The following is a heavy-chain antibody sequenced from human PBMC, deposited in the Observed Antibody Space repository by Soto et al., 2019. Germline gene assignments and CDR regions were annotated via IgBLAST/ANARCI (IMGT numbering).Heavy chain of an antibody. V-gene: IGHV4-30-4*08. CDR1: GGSIISGDYY. CDR3: ARQGDIAVAVGIFDY. D-gene: IGHD6-19*01. CDR2: NYYSGDT. Sequence: SETLSLTCTVSGGSIISGDYYWSWIRQPPGKGLEWIEYNYYSGDTSYNPSLKSRVTISVDTSKNQFSLKLSSVTAADTAVYYCARQGDIAVAVGIFDYWGQGTLVTVSS. J-gene: IGHJ4*02.